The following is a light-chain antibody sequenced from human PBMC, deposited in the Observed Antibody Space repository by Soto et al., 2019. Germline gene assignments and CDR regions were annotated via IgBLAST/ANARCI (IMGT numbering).Light chain of an antibody. V-gene: IGKV3-15*01. CDR2: DTS. CDR1: QGIGGT. CDR3: QHYVTWPLT. Sequence: ETVMTQSPATLSVSPGERATLSCRASQGIGGTLAWYQQKPGQTPRLLIYDTSIRATGVPARFSGSRSGAEFTLTISSLQSEDFAVYYCQHYVTWPLTFGGGTKVDIK. J-gene: IGKJ4*02.